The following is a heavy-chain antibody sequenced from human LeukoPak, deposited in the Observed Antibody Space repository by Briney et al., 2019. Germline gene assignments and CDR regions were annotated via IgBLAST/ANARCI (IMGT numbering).Heavy chain of an antibody. D-gene: IGHD3-10*01. J-gene: IGHJ6*02. CDR3: ARRGVLWFGELFYYGMDV. CDR2: ISSSGSTI. V-gene: IGHV3-11*01. Sequence: GGSLRLSCAASGFTFSDYYMSWIRQAPGKGLEWVSYISSSGSTIYYADSVKGRFTISRDNAKNTLYLQMNSLRAEDTAVYYCARRGVLWFGELFYYGMDVWGQGTTVTVSS. CDR1: GFTFSDYY.